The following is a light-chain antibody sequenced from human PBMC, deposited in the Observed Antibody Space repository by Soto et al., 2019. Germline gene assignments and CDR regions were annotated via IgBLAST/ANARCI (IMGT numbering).Light chain of an antibody. Sequence: QPVLTQPASVSGSPGQSITISCTGTSSDVGGYKYVSWYQHHPGKAPKLIIYEVSNRPSGVSHRFSGSKSGNTASLTISGLQAEDEADYYCSSYTSISTKLFGGGTKLTVL. CDR3: SSYTSISTKL. J-gene: IGLJ2*01. CDR1: SSDVGGYKY. V-gene: IGLV2-14*01. CDR2: EVS.